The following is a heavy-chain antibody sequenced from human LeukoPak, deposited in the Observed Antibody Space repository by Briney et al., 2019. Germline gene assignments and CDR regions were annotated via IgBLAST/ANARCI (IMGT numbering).Heavy chain of an antibody. V-gene: IGHV1-18*04. CDR1: GYTFTGYY. J-gene: IGHJ5*02. CDR2: ISAYNGNT. CDR3: ASETPSVPAAIS. D-gene: IGHD2-2*01. Sequence: ASVKVSCKASGYTFTGYYMHWMRQAPGQGLEWMGWISAYNGNTNYAQKLQGRVTMTTDTSTSTAYMELRSLRSDDTAVYYCASETPSVPAAISWGQGTLVTVSS.